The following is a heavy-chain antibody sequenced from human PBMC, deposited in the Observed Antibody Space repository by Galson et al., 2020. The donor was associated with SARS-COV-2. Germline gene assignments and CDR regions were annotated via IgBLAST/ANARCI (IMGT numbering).Heavy chain of an antibody. CDR3: AKRWGTYHFDS. CDR2: ISGSGGNT. V-gene: IGHV3-23*01. CDR1: GFTFSRFA. D-gene: IGHD7-27*01. Sequence: GGSLRLSCAASGFTFSRFAMSWVRQAPGKGLEWVSGISGSGGNTDYADSVKGRFNISRDSSKSTLFLQMNSLRAEYTAVYYCAKRWGTYHFDSWGQGTLVTVSS. J-gene: IGHJ4*02.